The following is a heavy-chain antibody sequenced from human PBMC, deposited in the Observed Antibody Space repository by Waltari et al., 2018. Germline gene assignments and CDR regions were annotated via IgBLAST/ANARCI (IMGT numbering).Heavy chain of an antibody. CDR3: AREYYDYVWGSYYLDY. J-gene: IGHJ4*02. V-gene: IGHV4-61*02. CDR1: GGSISSGRYY. D-gene: IGHD3-16*01. CDR2: IYTSGST. Sequence: QVQLQESGPGLVKPSQTLSLTCTVSGGSISSGRYYWSWIRQPAGKGLEWIGRIYTSGSTNYNPSLKSRVTISVDTSKNQFSLKLSSVTAADTAVYYCAREYYDYVWGSYYLDYWGQGTLVTVSS.